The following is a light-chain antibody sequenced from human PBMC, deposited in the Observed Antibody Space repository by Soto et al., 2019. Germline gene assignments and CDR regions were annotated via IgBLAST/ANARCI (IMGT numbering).Light chain of an antibody. CDR3: QQYYGAPVT. CDR2: WAS. J-gene: IGKJ1*01. Sequence: DIVMTQSPDSLAVSLGERATINCKSSQSVLYSSNNKNYLAWYQQKPGQPPKLLIYWASTRESGVPDRFSGSGSGTDFTLTISSLQADDVALYYCQQYYGAPVTFGQGTKVEIK. V-gene: IGKV4-1*01. CDR1: QSVLYSSNNKNY.